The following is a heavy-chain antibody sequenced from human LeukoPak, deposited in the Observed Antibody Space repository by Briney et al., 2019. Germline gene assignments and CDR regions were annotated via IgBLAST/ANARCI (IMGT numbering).Heavy chain of an antibody. D-gene: IGHD3-10*01. CDR1: AGSISSAGYY. J-gene: IGHJ4*02. V-gene: IGHV4-61*02. Sequence: SETLSLTCTVSAGSISSAGYYWSWIRQPAGKGLEWIGRIYATGSANYNPSLKSRVTISIDTSKNQFSLKLSSVTAADTAVYYCARDEAAMVPFFDYWGQGTLVTVSS. CDR3: ARDEAAMVPFFDY. CDR2: IYATGSA.